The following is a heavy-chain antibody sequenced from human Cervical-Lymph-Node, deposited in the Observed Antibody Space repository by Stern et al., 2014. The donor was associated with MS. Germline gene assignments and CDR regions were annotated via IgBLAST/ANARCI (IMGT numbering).Heavy chain of an antibody. D-gene: IGHD4-17*01. CDR2: IIPIFGTS. J-gene: IGHJ4*02. V-gene: IGHV1-69*06. Sequence: QVQLVQSGADVKKPGSSVKVSCKSSGDTFSNYVINWVRQAPGQGLEWMGGIIPIFGTSNYAQKFQGRVTFTADMSTATAYMDLTSLKSDDTATYCARARDSGMTTVTALTFWGQGTLVTVSS. CDR1: GDTFSNYV. CDR3: ARARDSGMTTVTALTF.